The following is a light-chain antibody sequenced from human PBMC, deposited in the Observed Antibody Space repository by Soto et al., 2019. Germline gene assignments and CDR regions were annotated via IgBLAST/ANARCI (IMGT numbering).Light chain of an antibody. CDR1: RSNIGAGYD. J-gene: IGLJ1*01. Sequence: QSVLTQPPSVSGAPGQRVTISCTGSRSNIGAGYDVNWYQQFPGTAPKLLIYYNSNRPSGVPDRFSGSKSGTSASLAITGLQAEDEADYYCSSYTSSTTYVFGTGTKLTVL. V-gene: IGLV1-40*01. CDR2: YNS. CDR3: SSYTSSTTYV.